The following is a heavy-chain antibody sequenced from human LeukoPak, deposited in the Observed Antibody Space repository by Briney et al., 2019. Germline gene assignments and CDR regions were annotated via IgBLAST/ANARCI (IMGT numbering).Heavy chain of an antibody. D-gene: IGHD5-24*01. CDR2: ISGSGGST. Sequence: GGSLRLSCAASGFTFRSYAMSWVRQAPGKGLEWVSAISGSGGSTYYADSVKGRFTISRDNSKNTLYLQMNSLRAEDTAVYYCAKASRDGYNSLGDYWGQGTLVTVSS. J-gene: IGHJ4*02. CDR1: GFTFRSYA. V-gene: IGHV3-23*01. CDR3: AKASRDGYNSLGDY.